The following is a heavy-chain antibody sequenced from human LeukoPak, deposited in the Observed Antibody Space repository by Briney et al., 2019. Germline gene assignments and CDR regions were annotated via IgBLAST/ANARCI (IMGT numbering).Heavy chain of an antibody. CDR3: AREALPGYCSSTTCAFDY. Sequence: GGSLRLSCAASGFTFSSYAMHWVRQAPGKGLESVAVISYDGSSKYYVYSVKGQFNISRDNSKNTLYLQMNSLRAEDTAVYYCAREALPGYCSSTTCAFDYWGQGTLVTVSS. J-gene: IGHJ4*02. CDR1: GFTFSSYA. CDR2: ISYDGSSK. V-gene: IGHV3-30-3*01. D-gene: IGHD2-2*01.